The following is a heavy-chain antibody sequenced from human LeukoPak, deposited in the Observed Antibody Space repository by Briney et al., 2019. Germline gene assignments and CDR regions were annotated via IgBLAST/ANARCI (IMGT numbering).Heavy chain of an antibody. J-gene: IGHJ6*03. Sequence: SETLSLTCAVSGYSIISGYYWGWIRQPPGKGLEWIGSIYHSGSTYYNPSLKSRVTISVDTSKNQFSLKLSSVTAADTAVYYCAREIPDYASYCYMDVWGKGTTVTVSS. CDR2: IYHSGST. CDR3: AREIPDYASYCYMDV. D-gene: IGHD4-17*01. V-gene: IGHV4-38-2*02. CDR1: GYSIISGYY.